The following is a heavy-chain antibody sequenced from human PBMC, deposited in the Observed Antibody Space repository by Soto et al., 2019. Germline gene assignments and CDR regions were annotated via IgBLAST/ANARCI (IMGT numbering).Heavy chain of an antibody. CDR2: IYYSGST. D-gene: IGHD3-22*01. CDR1: GGSISSSSYY. CDR3: ARHYGTDRIVVVYYFDY. Sequence: SETLSLTCTVSGGSISSSSYYWGWIRQPPGKGLGWIGSIYYSGSTYYNPSLKSRVTISVDTSKNQFSLKLSSVTAADTAVYYCARHYGTDRIVVVYYFDYWGQGTLVTSPQ. V-gene: IGHV4-39*01. J-gene: IGHJ4*02.